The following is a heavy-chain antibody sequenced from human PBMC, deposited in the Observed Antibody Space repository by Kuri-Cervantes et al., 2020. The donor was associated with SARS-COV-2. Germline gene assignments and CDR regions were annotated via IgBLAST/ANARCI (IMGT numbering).Heavy chain of an antibody. D-gene: IGHD2-2*01. CDR2: ISWNSDSI. Sequence: GGSLRLSCAASGFTFDDYAMHWVLQAPGKGLEWVSGISWNSDSIAYADSVRGRFTISRDNAKNSLYLQMNSLRAEDTALYYCAKSVGSTSLYNWFDPWGQGTLVTVSS. J-gene: IGHJ5*02. CDR3: AKSVGSTSLYNWFDP. CDR1: GFTFDDYA. V-gene: IGHV3-9*01.